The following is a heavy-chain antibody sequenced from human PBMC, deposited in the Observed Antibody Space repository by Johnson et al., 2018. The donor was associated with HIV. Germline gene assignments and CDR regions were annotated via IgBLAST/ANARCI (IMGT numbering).Heavy chain of an antibody. J-gene: IGHJ3*02. Sequence: QVQLVESGGGVVQPGRSLRLSCAAAGFTFSSYAMHWVRQAPGKGLEWAAVISYDGSNKYYADSVKGRFTISRDNSKHSLHLQLNRLRAEDTAVYYCARSRSGSRNAFDIWGQGTMVTVSS. CDR2: ISYDGSNK. D-gene: IGHD3-10*01. CDR3: ARSRSGSRNAFDI. V-gene: IGHV3-30*04. CDR1: GFTFSSYA.